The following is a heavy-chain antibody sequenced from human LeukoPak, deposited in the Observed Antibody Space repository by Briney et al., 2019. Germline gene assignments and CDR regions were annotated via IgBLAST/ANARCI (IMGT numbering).Heavy chain of an antibody. CDR2: ISGYNGHT. D-gene: IGHD2-2*01. CDR1: GYTYTNYG. CDR3: ARIRALGYCSSTSCYQGGFDY. V-gene: IGHV1-18*01. Sequence: GASVKVSCKASGYTYTNYGISWVRQAPGQGLEWMGWISGYNGHTNYAQKLQGRVTMTTHTSTSTAYMELSRLRSDDTAVYYCARIRALGYCSSTSCYQGGFDYWGQGTLVTVSS. J-gene: IGHJ4*02.